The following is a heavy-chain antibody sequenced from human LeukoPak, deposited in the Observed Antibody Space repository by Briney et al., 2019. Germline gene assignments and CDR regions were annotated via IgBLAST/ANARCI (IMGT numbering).Heavy chain of an antibody. CDR3: ARDLTAGDPY. V-gene: IGHV3-48*01. D-gene: IGHD4-17*01. CDR1: GFTFSSYS. CDR2: ISSSSSPI. Sequence: PGGSLRLSCAASGFTFSSYSMNWVRQAPGKGLEWVSYISSSSSPIYYADSVKGRFTISRDNAKNSLYLQMNSLRAEDTAVYYCARDLTAGDPYWGQGTLVTVSS. J-gene: IGHJ4*02.